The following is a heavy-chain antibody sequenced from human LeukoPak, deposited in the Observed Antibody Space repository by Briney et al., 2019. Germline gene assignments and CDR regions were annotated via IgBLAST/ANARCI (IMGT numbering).Heavy chain of an antibody. CDR3: ARSTWSGRFVVAVPAAHWFDP. CDR2: IYHSGNT. D-gene: IGHD2-15*01. J-gene: IGHJ5*02. V-gene: IGHV4-39*06. Sequence: SETLSLTCTVSGGSTSSYNSYWGWIRQPPGKGLEWIGSIYHSGNTDFNPSLKSRVTMSVDTSKNQFALKLSSVTAADTAVYYCARSTWSGRFVVAVPAAHWFDPWGQGTLVTVSS. CDR1: GGSTSSYNSY.